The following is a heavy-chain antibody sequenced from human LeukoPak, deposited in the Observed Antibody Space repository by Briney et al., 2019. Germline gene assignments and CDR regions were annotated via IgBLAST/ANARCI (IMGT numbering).Heavy chain of an antibody. CDR3: ARVGLAAARRVGFHY. CDR1: GYSISSGYY. D-gene: IGHD6-6*01. V-gene: IGHV4-38-2*01. J-gene: IGHJ4*02. CDR2: INHSGST. Sequence: SETLSLTCAVSGYSISSGYYWGWIRQPPGKGLEWIGEINHSGSTNYNPSLKSRVTISVDTSKNQFSLKLSSVTAADTAVYYCARVGLAAARRVGFHYWGQGTLVTVSS.